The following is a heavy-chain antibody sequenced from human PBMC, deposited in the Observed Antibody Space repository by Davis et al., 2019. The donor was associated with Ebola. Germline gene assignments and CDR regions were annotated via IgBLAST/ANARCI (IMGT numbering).Heavy chain of an antibody. CDR3: VRDLRGWGDFDY. Sequence: PGGSLRLSCAASGFTFSGSAMHWVRQASGKGLEWVGRIRSKANSYATAYAASVKGRFTISRDDSKNTAYLQMNSLKTEDTAVYYCVRDLRGWGDFDYWGQGTLVTVSS. CDR1: GFTFSGSA. J-gene: IGHJ4*02. V-gene: IGHV3-73*01. CDR2: IRSKANSYAT. D-gene: IGHD3-10*01.